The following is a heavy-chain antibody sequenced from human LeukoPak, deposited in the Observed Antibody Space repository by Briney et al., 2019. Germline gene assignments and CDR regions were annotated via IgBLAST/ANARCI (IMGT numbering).Heavy chain of an antibody. Sequence: PSETLSLTCTVSGGSLSTSNWWSWARQPPGKGLGWIVVVYHSGSTTYTSSLKSRLTMSIDKSKNHFSLKLSSVTAADTAVYYCARRYYGSGTNYFDYWGQGTLVTVSS. J-gene: IGHJ4*02. CDR1: GGSLSTSNW. CDR2: VYHSGST. V-gene: IGHV4-4*02. CDR3: ARRYYGSGTNYFDY. D-gene: IGHD3-10*01.